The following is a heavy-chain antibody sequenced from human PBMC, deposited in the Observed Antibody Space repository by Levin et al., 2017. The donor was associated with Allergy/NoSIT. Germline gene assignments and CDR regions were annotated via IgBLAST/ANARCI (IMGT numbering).Heavy chain of an antibody. J-gene: IGHJ4*02. V-gene: IGHV3-48*01. CDR3: ARERVRGGSSFDY. D-gene: IGHD2-15*01. Sequence: GESLKISCAASGFTFSSYSINWVRQAPGKGLEWVSYISSSSSTIYYADSVKGRFTVSRDNAKNSLYLQMNSLRAEDTAVYYCARERVRGGSSFDYWGQGTLVTVSS. CDR2: ISSSSSTI. CDR1: GFTFSSYS.